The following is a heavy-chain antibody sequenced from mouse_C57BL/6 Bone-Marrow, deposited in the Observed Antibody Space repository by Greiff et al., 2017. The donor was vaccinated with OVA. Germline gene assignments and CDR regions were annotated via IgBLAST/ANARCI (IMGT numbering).Heavy chain of an antibody. Sequence: QVTLKVSGPGILQPSQTLSLTCSFSGFSLSTFGMGVGWLRQPSGKGLEWLAHIWWDDDKYYNPALKSRPTIPKETSKIQVFLKIAKVDTADTATYYCARIRGLKYFDVWGTGTTVTVSS. D-gene: IGHD3-3*01. CDR1: GFSLSTFGMG. J-gene: IGHJ1*03. CDR3: ARIRGLKYFDV. CDR2: IWWDDDK. V-gene: IGHV8-8*01.